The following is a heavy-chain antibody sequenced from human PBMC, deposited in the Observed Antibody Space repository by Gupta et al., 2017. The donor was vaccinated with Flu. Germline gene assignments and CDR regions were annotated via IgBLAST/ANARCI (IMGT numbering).Heavy chain of an antibody. CDR1: GDSVSSNSAA. V-gene: IGHV6-1*01. CDR2: TYYRSKWYN. D-gene: IGHD6-13*01. CDR3: ARGGRQQPANMEGWYFDL. J-gene: IGHJ2*01. Sequence: QVQLQQSGPGLVKPSQTLSLTCAISGDSVSSNSAAWNWIRQSPSRGLEWLGRTYYRSKWYNDYAVSVKSRITINPDTSKNQFSLQLNSVTPEDTAVYYCARGGRQQPANMEGWYFDLWGRGTLVTVSS.